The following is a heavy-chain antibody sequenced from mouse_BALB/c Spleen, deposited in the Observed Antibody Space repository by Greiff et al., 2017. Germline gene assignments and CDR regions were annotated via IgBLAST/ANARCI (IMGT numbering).Heavy chain of an antibody. CDR3: ARGVWSYAMDY. V-gene: IGHV5-9-1*01. CDR2: ISSGGSYT. D-gene: IGHD2-10*02. CDR1: GFTFSSYA. Sequence: EVKLVESGGGLVKPGGSLKLSCAASGFTFSSYAMSWVRQTPEKRLEWVATISSGGSYTYYPDSVKGRFTISRDNPKNTLFLQMTSLRSEDTAMYYCARGVWSYAMDYWGQGTSVTVSS. J-gene: IGHJ4*01.